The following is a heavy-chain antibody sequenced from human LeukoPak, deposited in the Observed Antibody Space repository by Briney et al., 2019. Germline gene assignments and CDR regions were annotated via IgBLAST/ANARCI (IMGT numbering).Heavy chain of an antibody. D-gene: IGHD2-15*01. V-gene: IGHV3-23*01. CDR2: ISGSGGST. CDR1: GFTFSSYA. Sequence: GGSLTLSCAASGFTFSSYALSWIRQAPGKGLEWVSAISGSGGSTYYPYSVKGRFTISRDNSKSTLSLQMNSLRAEDTAVYYCAKGVRYWSGGSCYWGQGTLVTVSS. J-gene: IGHJ4*02. CDR3: AKGVRYWSGGSCY.